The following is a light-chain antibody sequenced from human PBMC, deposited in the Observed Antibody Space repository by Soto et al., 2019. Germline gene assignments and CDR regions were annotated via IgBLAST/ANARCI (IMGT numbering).Light chain of an antibody. V-gene: IGKV3-11*01. CDR1: QGIGKF. Sequence: EIVLTQSPATLSLSPGERATLSCRASQGIGKFLAWYQQKPGQAPRLLISGASSRATGIPARFSGSGSGTDFNLTISSLEPEDFAVYYCQQCGSWPPLFTFGPGTVVDI. CDR2: GAS. J-gene: IGKJ3*01. CDR3: QQCGSWPPLFT.